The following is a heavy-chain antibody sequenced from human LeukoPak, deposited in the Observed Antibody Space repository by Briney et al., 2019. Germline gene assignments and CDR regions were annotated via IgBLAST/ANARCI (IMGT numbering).Heavy chain of an antibody. CDR3: ASLRGGTPSY. D-gene: IGHD3-16*01. CDR2: INYSGTT. CDR1: GGSIGSHF. Sequence: KPSETLSLTCTVSGGSIGSHFWNWIRQPPGEGLEWIGYINYSGTTSYNPSLKSRITLSIDTSKNQFSLKVNSVTAADTAVYYCASLRGGTPSYWGQGTPVTVSS. V-gene: IGHV4-59*11. J-gene: IGHJ4*02.